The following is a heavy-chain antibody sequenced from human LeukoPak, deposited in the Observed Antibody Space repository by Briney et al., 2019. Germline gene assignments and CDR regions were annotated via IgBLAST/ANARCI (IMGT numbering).Heavy chain of an antibody. V-gene: IGHV3-21*01. CDR3: ARVAYSGSFYYYYYMDV. CDR2: ISSSSSYI. J-gene: IGHJ6*03. Sequence: GGSLRLSCAASGFTFSSYSMNWVRQAPGKGLEWVSSISSSSSYIYYADSVKGRFTISRDNAKNSLYLQMNSLRAEDTAVYYCARVAYSGSFYYYYYMDVWGKGSTVTVSS. D-gene: IGHD1-26*01. CDR1: GFTFSSYS.